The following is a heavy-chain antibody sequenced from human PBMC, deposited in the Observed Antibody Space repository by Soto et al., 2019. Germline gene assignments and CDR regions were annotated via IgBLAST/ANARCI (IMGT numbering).Heavy chain of an antibody. Sequence: ASVKLSCKACGYTFFRYAIHWVRQAPGQQLEWMGWINAGNGNTKYSEKFQGRITITRERSTNTAFMELSSLTSDDTAMYFCAIREVGNAVGGLNSRGQGTPVIVSP. V-gene: IGHV1-3*01. D-gene: IGHD1-1*01. J-gene: IGHJ4*02. CDR1: GYTFFRYA. CDR2: INAGNGNT. CDR3: AIREVGNAVGGLNS.